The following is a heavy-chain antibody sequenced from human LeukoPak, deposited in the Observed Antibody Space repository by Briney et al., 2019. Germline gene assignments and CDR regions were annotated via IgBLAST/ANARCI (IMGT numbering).Heavy chain of an antibody. CDR2: ISGSGAST. CDR1: AFTFSSYA. Sequence: GGSLRLSCAASAFTFSSYAMSWVRQAPGKGLEWVSAISGSGASTYYADSVKGRFTISRDNSKNTLYLQMNSLRAEDTAVYYCAREYCSSTSCRGYFDYWGQGTLVTVSS. V-gene: IGHV3-23*01. D-gene: IGHD2-2*01. CDR3: AREYCSSTSCRGYFDY. J-gene: IGHJ4*02.